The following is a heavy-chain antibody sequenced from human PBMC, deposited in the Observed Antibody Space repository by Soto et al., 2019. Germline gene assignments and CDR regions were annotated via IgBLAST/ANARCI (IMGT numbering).Heavy chain of an antibody. CDR2: IKQDGSEK. CDR1: GFTFSSYW. J-gene: IGHJ6*02. V-gene: IGHV3-7*03. CDR3: ARDYCRQVRGVISWYYYYGMDV. D-gene: IGHD3-10*01. Sequence: GGSLRLSCAASGFTFSSYWMSWVRQAPGKGLEWVANIKQDGSEKYYVDSVKGRFTISRDNAKNSLYLQMNSLRAEDTAVYYCARDYCRQVRGVISWYYYYGMDVRGQGTTVTVSS.